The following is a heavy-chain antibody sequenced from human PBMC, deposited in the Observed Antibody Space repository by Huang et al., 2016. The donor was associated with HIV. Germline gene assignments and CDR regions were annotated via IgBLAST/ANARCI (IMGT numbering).Heavy chain of an antibody. CDR3: ARAKDTWDAYDI. CDR1: GFPFNNHA. V-gene: IGHV3-30-3*01. CDR2: ISNDGSNN. J-gene: IGHJ3*02. Sequence: QVQLVESGGGVVQPGRSLRLSCAASGFPFNNHAMPWVRQAPGKGLDWLAVISNDGSNNYYADSVKGRFTISRDSSKSTLFLHMTSLRTEDTAVYYCARAKDTWDAYDIWGQGTMVIVSS. D-gene: IGHD5-18*01.